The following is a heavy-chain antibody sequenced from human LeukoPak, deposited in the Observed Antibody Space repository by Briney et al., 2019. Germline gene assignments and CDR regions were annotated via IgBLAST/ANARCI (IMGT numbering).Heavy chain of an antibody. J-gene: IGHJ4*01. CDR1: GYIFTGYA. D-gene: IGHD3-10*01. CDR2: IDANNGRT. Sequence: ASVKVSCRASGYIFTGYATQWVRQAPGQGLEWMGWIDANNGRTKYSEKFQGRVTMTRDTSASTAYMELSGLKSEDTAVYYCARARWTSSGTTYYLDYWGQGTLVTVSS. CDR3: ARARWTSSGTTYYLDY. V-gene: IGHV1-3*01.